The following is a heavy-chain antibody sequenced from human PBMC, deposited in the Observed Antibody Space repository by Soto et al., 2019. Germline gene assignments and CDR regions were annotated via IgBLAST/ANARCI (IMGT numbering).Heavy chain of an antibody. CDR2: IWYDGSNK. CDR1: GFIFNEYG. CDR3: ARWGCSGSTCNLSQRSFDL. V-gene: IGHV3-33*01. J-gene: IGHJ4*02. D-gene: IGHD1-26*01. Sequence: QVQLVESGGGVVQPGRSLRLSCAASGFIFNEYGMHWVRQAPGKGLEWVAVIWYDGSNKYYADSVRGRFTFSRDNSRNKISLQMNSLRVEDTAMYYCARWGCSGSTCNLSQRSFDLWGQGTLVTVSS.